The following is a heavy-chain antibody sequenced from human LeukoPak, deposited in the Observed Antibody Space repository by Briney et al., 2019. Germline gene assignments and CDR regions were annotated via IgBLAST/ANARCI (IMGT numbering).Heavy chain of an antibody. Sequence: GGSLRLSCAASGFTFSDYYMSWIRQAPGKGLEWVSYISSSGSTIYYADSVKGRFTISRDNAKNSPYLQMNSLRAEDTAVYYCARDGMVGAATLFDYWGQGTLVTVSS. CDR2: ISSSGSTI. V-gene: IGHV3-11*01. D-gene: IGHD1-26*01. CDR1: GFTFSDYY. J-gene: IGHJ4*02. CDR3: ARDGMVGAATLFDY.